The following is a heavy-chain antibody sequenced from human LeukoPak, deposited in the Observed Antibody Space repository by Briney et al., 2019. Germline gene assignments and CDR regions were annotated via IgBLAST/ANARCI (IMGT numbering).Heavy chain of an antibody. CDR2: IYYSGST. CDR3: ARGGSSSWSPRSIASDI. CDR1: GGSISSYY. D-gene: IGHD6-13*01. V-gene: IGHV4-59*01. Sequence: SETLSLTCTVSGGSISSYYWSWIRQPPGKGLEWIGYIYYSGSTNYNPSLKSRVTISVDTSKNQFSLKPSSVTAADTAVYCCARGGSSSWSPRSIASDIWGQGTMVTVSS. J-gene: IGHJ3*02.